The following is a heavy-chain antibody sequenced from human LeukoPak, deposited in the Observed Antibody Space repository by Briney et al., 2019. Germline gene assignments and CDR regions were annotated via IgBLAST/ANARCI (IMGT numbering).Heavy chain of an antibody. CDR2: IYTSGST. CDR1: GGSISSYY. Sequence: SETLSLTCTVSGGSISSYYWSWIRQPAGKGLEWIGRIYTSGSTDYNPSLKSRVTMSVDTSKNQFSLKLNSVTAADTAVYYCAREPTVTLIDYWGQGTLVTVSS. J-gene: IGHJ4*02. D-gene: IGHD4-17*01. CDR3: AREPTVTLIDY. V-gene: IGHV4-4*07.